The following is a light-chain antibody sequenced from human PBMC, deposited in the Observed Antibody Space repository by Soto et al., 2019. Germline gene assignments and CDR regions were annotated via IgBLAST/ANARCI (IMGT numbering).Light chain of an antibody. Sequence: VISLSPATLSVSKGERATLTCRASQSVSSNLAWYQQKPGQTPRLLIYDTSIRAAGVPARFSGSRSGAEFTLTISSLQSEDFAVYCCQHYVTLPLTFGGGTKVDI. CDR2: DTS. V-gene: IGKV3-15*01. J-gene: IGKJ4*01. CDR3: QHYVTLPLT. CDR1: QSVSSN.